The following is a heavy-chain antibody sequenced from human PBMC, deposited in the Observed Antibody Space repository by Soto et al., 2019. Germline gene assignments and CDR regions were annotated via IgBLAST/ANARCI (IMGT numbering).Heavy chain of an antibody. D-gene: IGHD3-3*01. CDR2: ISAYSGNA. CDR3: ARHDFCGAYYPRFYYYGTEV. V-gene: IGHV1-18*01. CDR1: GYTCTSYG. J-gene: IGHJ6*04. Sequence: ASVKVSCKAPGYTCTSYGISWVRQAPGQGLEWMGSISAYSGNANYAQKLQGRVTMTTDTSTSTAYMELRSLRSDDTAVYYCARHDFCGAYYPRFYYYGTEVWGKENTVIASA.